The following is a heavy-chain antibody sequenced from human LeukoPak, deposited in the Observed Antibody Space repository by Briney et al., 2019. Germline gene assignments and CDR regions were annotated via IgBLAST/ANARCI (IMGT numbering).Heavy chain of an antibody. Sequence: GGSLRLSXAASGFTFSSYAMSWVRQAPGKGLEWVSAISGSGGSTYYADSVKGRFTISRDNSKNTLYVQMNSLRAEDTAIYYCAKKGYYDSSGYLTPYWYFDLWGRGTLVTVSS. CDR3: AKKGYYDSSGYLTPYWYFDL. V-gene: IGHV3-23*01. CDR1: GFTFSSYA. CDR2: ISGSGGST. D-gene: IGHD3-22*01. J-gene: IGHJ2*01.